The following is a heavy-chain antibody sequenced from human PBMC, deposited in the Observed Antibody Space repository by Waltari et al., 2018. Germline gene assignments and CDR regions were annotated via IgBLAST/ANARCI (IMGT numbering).Heavy chain of an antibody. CDR2: IYPGDSDT. CDR3: ARPYYYDSEEGPGAWFDP. J-gene: IGHJ5*02. CDR1: GYSFTSYW. Sequence: EVQLVQSGAEVKKPGESLKISCKGSGYSFTSYWIGWVRQMPGKGLEWMGIIYPGDSDTRYSPSFQGQVTISADKSISTAYLQWSSLKASDTAMYYCARPYYYDSEEGPGAWFDPWGQGTLVTVSS. D-gene: IGHD3-22*01. V-gene: IGHV5-51*01.